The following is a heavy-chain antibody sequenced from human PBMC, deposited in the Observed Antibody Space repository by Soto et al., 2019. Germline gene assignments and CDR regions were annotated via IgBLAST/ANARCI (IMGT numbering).Heavy chain of an antibody. V-gene: IGHV3-7*04. CDR3: SGGVGDAV. CDR1: GFTFRRDW. Sequence: EERLVESGGGLVQPGGSLRLSCAISGFTFRRDWMNWVRQAPGKGLEWVAHINQDGTQKYYVDSVKGRFTIFRDNAKNSLYLQMTSLRVEDTAVYYCSGGVGDAVWGQGTLVTVSS. D-gene: IGHD1-26*01. J-gene: IGHJ4*02. CDR2: INQDGTQK.